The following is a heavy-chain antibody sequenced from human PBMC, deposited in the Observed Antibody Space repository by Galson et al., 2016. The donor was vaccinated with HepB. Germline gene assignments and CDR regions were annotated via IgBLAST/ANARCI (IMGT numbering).Heavy chain of an antibody. J-gene: IGHJ4*02. V-gene: IGHV1-69*13. CDR3: QSEKLGYCSSPIWYAVDC. D-gene: IGHD2-2*01. CDR1: GGTFSRYA. Sequence: SVKVSCKASGGTFSRYAVSWVRQAPGQGLEWLGGIIPILGTANNAQQFQGRVTITADESTSTAYMELNSLRSEDTAVYYCQSEKLGYCSSPIWYAVDCWGQGTLVTVSS. CDR2: IIPILGTA.